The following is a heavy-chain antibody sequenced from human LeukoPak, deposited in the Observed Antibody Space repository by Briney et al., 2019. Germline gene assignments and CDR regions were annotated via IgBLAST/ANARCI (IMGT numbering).Heavy chain of an antibody. CDR3: ARVLQDDYVWGTYRPFDY. CDR1: GYTFTSYY. Sequence: ASVKVSCKASGYTFTSYYMHWVRQAPGQGLEWMGIINPSGGSTSYAQKFQGRVTMTRDTSISTAYMELSRLRSDDTAVYYCARVLQDDYVWGTYRPFDYWGQGTLVTVSS. CDR2: INPSGGST. D-gene: IGHD3-16*02. J-gene: IGHJ4*02. V-gene: IGHV1-46*01.